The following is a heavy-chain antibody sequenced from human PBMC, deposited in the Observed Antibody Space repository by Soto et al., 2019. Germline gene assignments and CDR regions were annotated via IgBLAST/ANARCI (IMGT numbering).Heavy chain of an antibody. CDR2: IYYSGST. J-gene: IGHJ5*02. CDR3: ARADDILTGYYRGLIIPPNCFDP. Sequence: PSETLSLTCTVSGGSISSGDYYWSWIRQPPGKGLEWIGYIYYSGSTYYNPSLKSRVTISVDTSKNQFSLKLSSVTAADTAVYYCARADDILTGYYRGLIIPPNCFDPWGQGTLVTVSS. D-gene: IGHD3-9*01. CDR1: GGSISSGDYY. V-gene: IGHV4-30-4*01.